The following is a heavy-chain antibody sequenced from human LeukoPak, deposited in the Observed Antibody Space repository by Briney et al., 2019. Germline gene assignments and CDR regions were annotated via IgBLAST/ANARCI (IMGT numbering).Heavy chain of an antibody. CDR3: ARESRIQLWPDAFDI. CDR2: INPNSGGT. J-gene: IGHJ3*02. V-gene: IGHV1-2*02. D-gene: IGHD5-18*01. Sequence: ASVTVSCKASGYTFTSYDISWVRQAPGQGLEWMGWINPNSGGTNYAQKFQGRVTMTRDTSISTAYMELSRLRSDDTAVYYCARESRIQLWPDAFDIWGQGTMVTVSS. CDR1: GYTFTSYD.